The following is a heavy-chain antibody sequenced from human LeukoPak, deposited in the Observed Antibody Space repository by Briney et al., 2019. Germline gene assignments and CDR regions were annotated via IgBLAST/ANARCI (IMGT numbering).Heavy chain of an antibody. Sequence: GGSLRLSCAASGFTFSSYSMNWVRQAPGKGLEWVSSISSSSSYIYYADSVKGRFTISRDNAKNSLYLQMNSLRAEDTAVYYCARVEITIFGVVIISDYYYYYMDVWGKGTTVTVSS. D-gene: IGHD3-3*01. CDR2: ISSSSSYI. J-gene: IGHJ6*03. CDR3: ARVEITIFGVVIISDYYYYYMDV. V-gene: IGHV3-21*01. CDR1: GFTFSSYS.